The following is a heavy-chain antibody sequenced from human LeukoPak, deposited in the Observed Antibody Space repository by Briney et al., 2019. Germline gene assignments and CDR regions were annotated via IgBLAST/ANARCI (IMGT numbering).Heavy chain of an antibody. V-gene: IGHV5-51*01. D-gene: IGHD6-19*01. CDR2: IYPGDSDT. J-gene: IGHJ4*02. CDR1: GYSFTTSW. CDR3: ARTGYSSGWYLY. Sequence: GESLKISCKGSGYSFTTSWIGGVRQMPGKGREWMGIIYPGDSDTRYSPSFQGQVTISADKSISTAYLQWSSLKASDTAMYYCARTGYSSGWYLYWGQGTLVTVSS.